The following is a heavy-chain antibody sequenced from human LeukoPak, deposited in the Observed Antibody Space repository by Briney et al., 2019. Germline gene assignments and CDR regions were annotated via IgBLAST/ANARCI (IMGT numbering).Heavy chain of an antibody. V-gene: IGHV3-11*04. CDR2: ISSSGSTI. CDR3: ARESGWYERYNWFDP. J-gene: IGHJ5*02. Sequence: SGGSLRLSRAASGFTLTDYYMSWIRQAPGKGPEWVSYISSSGSTISYADSVKGRFTISRDNAKNSLYLQMNSLRAYDTAVYYCARESGWYERYNWFDPWGQGTLVTVSS. D-gene: IGHD6-19*01. CDR1: GFTLTDYY.